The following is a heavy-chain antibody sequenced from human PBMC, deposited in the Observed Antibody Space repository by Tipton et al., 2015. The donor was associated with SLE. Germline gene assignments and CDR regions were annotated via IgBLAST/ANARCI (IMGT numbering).Heavy chain of an antibody. D-gene: IGHD3-16*01. CDR2: IRADGSNK. CDR1: GFTYSGYA. V-gene: IGHV3-30*02. Sequence: SGFTYSGYAMHWVRQAPGKGLEWVAFIRADGSNKDYADSVKGRFTISRDNSKNTLYLQMNRLRVEDTAVYYCAGGTGAYFDHWGQGTLVTASS. J-gene: IGHJ4*02. CDR3: AGGTGAYFDH.